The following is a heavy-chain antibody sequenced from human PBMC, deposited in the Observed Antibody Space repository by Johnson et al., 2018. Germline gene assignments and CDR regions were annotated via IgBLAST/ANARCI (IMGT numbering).Heavy chain of an antibody. J-gene: IGHJ3*02. V-gene: IGHV3-7*01. Sequence: VQLVQSGGGLVQPGGSXRLSCAASGFTFRSYWMSWVRQAPGKGLAWVANIKQDVNEKYYVDSVKGRFTISRDNAKNSLFLQMNSLRAEDKAVYYCAKRRDDYNTRAAFDIWGQGTMVTVSS. CDR2: IKQDVNEK. D-gene: IGHD5-24*01. CDR3: AKRRDDYNTRAAFDI. CDR1: GFTFRSYW.